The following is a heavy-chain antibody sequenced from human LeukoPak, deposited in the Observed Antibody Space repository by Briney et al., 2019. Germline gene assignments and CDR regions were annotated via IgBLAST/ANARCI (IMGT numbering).Heavy chain of an antibody. CDR3: ARSHNWNLLWAFDI. V-gene: IGHV4-39*01. CDR1: GGSISSSSYY. D-gene: IGHD1-20*01. CDR2: IYYSGST. Sequence: SETLSLTCTVSGGSISSSSYYWGWIRQPPGKGPEWIGSIYYSGSTYYNPSLKSRVTISVDTSKNQFSLKLSSVTAADTAVYYCARSHNWNLLWAFDIWGQGTMVTVSS. J-gene: IGHJ3*02.